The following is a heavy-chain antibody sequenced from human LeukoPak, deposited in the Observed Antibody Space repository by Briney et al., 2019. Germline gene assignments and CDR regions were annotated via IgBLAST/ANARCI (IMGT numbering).Heavy chain of an antibody. CDR1: GFTFSSYG. V-gene: IGHV3-66*01. Sequence: GGSLRLSCAASGFTFSSYGMNWVRQAPGKGLEWVSVIYSGGRTDYAGSVKGRFTISRDSSKNTLYLQMNSLTAEDTAVYYCARASVYYASGSYRYYYMDVWGKGTTVTISS. CDR3: ARASVYYASGSYRYYYMDV. D-gene: IGHD3-10*01. J-gene: IGHJ6*03. CDR2: IYSGGRT.